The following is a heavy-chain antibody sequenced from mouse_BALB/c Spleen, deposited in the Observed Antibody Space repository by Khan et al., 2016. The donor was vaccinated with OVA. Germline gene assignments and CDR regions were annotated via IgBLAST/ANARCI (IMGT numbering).Heavy chain of an antibody. Sequence: EVELVESGGDLVKTGGSLKLSCAASGFTFSTHGMSWVRQTLDKRQEWVATISSGGHYTYYIDSVKGRFTISRDNAKNILYLQMTSLRSEDTAIYYCTRLAYCYSREGFTYWGQGTLVTVSA. D-gene: IGHD1-1*01. V-gene: IGHV5-6*01. J-gene: IGHJ3*01. CDR3: TRLAYCYSREGFTY. CDR1: GFTFSTHG. CDR2: ISSGGHYT.